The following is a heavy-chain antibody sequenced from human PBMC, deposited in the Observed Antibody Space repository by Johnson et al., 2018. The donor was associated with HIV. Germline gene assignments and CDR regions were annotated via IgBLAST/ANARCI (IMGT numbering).Heavy chain of an antibody. CDR1: GFTLSHYG. CDR2: ISYDGSNA. Sequence: QVQLVESGGGLVQPGRSLRLSCAASGFTLSHYGMHWVRQAPGKGPEWVALISYDGSNAYYADSVKGRFTVSRDTSKNTLYLQMNSLRAEDTAVFYCARAYNDAFDIWGQGTMVTVSS. D-gene: IGHD5-24*01. V-gene: IGHV3-30*03. J-gene: IGHJ3*02. CDR3: ARAYNDAFDI.